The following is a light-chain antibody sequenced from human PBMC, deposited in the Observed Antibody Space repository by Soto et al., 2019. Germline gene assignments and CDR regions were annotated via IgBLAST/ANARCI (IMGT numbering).Light chain of an antibody. J-gene: IGKJ5*01. V-gene: IGKV3-20*01. CDR2: GGS. CDR1: QSVSSSH. CDR3: QQYCSSVIT. Sequence: EIVLTLSPGTRSLSPGERATLSCRASQSVSSSHLAWYQQKPGQAPRLLIYGGSSRATGSPDRFSGSGCGTDFTLTISRQEPEDFAVYYCQQYCSSVITFGQGTLLEIK.